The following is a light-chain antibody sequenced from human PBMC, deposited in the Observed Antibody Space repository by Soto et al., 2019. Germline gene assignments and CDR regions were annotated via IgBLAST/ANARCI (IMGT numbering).Light chain of an antibody. J-gene: IGLJ1*01. CDR1: SSDVGGYNY. Sequence: QSALTQPASVSGSPGQSNTISCTGTSSDVGGYNYVSWYQQHPGKAPKLMIYEVSNRASGVSNRFSGSKSGNTASLTISGLQAEDEADYYCSSYASSNTYVFGSGTKLTVL. CDR2: EVS. V-gene: IGLV2-14*01. CDR3: SSYASSNTYV.